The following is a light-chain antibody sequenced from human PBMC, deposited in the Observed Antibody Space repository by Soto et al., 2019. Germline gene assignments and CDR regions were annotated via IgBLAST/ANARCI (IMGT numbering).Light chain of an antibody. Sequence: QSALTQPASVSGSPGQSITISCTGTSSDVGGYNYVSWYQQHPGKAPKVMIYDVSKRPSGVSNRFSGSKSGSTASLTISGLQVEDEADYYCSSYTSSSTRVVFGGGTKVTVL. J-gene: IGLJ2*01. CDR2: DVS. CDR3: SSYTSSSTRVV. CDR1: SSDVGGYNY. V-gene: IGLV2-14*03.